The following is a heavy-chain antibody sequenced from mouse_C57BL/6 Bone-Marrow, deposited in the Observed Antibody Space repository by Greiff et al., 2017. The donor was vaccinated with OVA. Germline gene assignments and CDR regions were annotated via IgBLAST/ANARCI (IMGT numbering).Heavy chain of an antibody. CDR2: ISSGGSYT. CDR3: ARKNDGYDVLHWYFDV. J-gene: IGHJ1*03. Sequence: EVQLVESGGDLVKPGGSLKLSCAASGFTFSSYGMSWVRQTPDKRLEWVATISSGGSYTYYPDSVKGRFTISRDNAKNTLYLQMSSLKSEDTAMYYCARKNDGYDVLHWYFDVWGTGTTVTVSS. D-gene: IGHD2-2*01. V-gene: IGHV5-6*01. CDR1: GFTFSSYG.